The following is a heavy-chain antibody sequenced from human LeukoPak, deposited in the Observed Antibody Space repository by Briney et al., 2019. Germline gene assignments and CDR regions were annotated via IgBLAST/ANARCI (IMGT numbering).Heavy chain of an antibody. V-gene: IGHV1-69*13. CDR1: GGTFSSYA. J-gene: IGHJ3*02. Sequence: ASVKVSCKASGGTFSSYAISWVRQAPGQGLEWMGGIIPIFGTANYVQKFQGRVTITADESTSTAYMELSSLRSEDTAVYYCARPRVVAATVGAFDIWGQGTMVTVSS. CDR2: IIPIFGTA. CDR3: ARPRVVAATVGAFDI. D-gene: IGHD2-15*01.